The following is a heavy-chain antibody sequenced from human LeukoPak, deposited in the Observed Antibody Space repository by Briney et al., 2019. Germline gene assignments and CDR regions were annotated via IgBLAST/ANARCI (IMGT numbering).Heavy chain of an antibody. J-gene: IGHJ4*02. CDR2: INHSGST. D-gene: IGHD3-22*01. CDR3: ATRVYFYDSSGYYAS. CDR1: GGSFSGYY. V-gene: IGHV4-34*01. Sequence: SETLSLTCAVYGGSFSGYYWSWIRQPPGKGLEWIGEINHSGSTNYNPSLKSRVTISVDTSKNQFSLKLSSVTAADTAVYYCATRVYFYDSSGYYASWGQGTLVTAYS.